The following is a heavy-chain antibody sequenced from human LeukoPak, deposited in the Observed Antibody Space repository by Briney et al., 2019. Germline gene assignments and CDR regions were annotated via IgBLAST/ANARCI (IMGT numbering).Heavy chain of an antibody. Sequence: GRSLRLSCAASGFTFSSYAMHWVRQAPGKGLEWVAVISYDGSNKYYADSVKGRFTISRDNSKNTLYLQMNSLRAEDTAVYYCAGDGSRDGYRLEDYFDYWGQGTLVTVSS. V-gene: IGHV3-30*01. J-gene: IGHJ4*02. CDR3: AGDGSRDGYRLEDYFDY. CDR2: ISYDGSNK. CDR1: GFTFSSYA. D-gene: IGHD5-24*01.